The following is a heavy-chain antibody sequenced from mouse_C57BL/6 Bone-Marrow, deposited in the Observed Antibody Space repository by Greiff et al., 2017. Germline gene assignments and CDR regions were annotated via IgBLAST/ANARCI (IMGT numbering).Heavy chain of an antibody. CDR1: GFTFSSYG. V-gene: IGHV5-6*01. J-gene: IGHJ3*01. CDR3: ARQYYGSGTWFAY. D-gene: IGHD1-1*01. Sequence: EVMLVESGGDLVKPGGSLKLSCAASGFTFSSYGMSWVRQTPDKRLEWVATISSGGSYTYYPDSVKGRFTISRDNAKNTLYLQMSSLKSEDTAMYCCARQYYGSGTWFAYWGQGTLVTVSA. CDR2: ISSGGSYT.